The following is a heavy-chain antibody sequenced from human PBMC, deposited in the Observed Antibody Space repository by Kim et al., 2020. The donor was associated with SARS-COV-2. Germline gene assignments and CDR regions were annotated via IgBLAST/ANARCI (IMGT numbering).Heavy chain of an antibody. Sequence: SETLSLTCAVYGGSFSDFQWTWIRQTPGKGLEWIGEINHRGRTNFNPSLKSRITMSVDTSKNQFTLKLRSVTAADTAVYYCAAGAPGHWGQGTLVTVSS. CDR2: INHRGRT. V-gene: IGHV4-34*01. CDR1: GGSFSDFQ. CDR3: AAGAPGH. J-gene: IGHJ1*01.